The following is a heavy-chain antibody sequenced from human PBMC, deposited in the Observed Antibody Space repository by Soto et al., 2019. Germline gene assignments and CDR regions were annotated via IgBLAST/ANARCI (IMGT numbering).Heavy chain of an antibody. Sequence: GGSLRLSCAASGFTFSSYGMHWVRQTPGKGLEWVAVISYDGSNKYYADSVKGRFTISRDNSKNTLYLQMNSLRAEDTAVYYCAKDSLYSGRFGLFDYWGQGTLVTVSS. J-gene: IGHJ4*02. D-gene: IGHD1-26*01. CDR2: ISYDGSNK. V-gene: IGHV3-30*18. CDR1: GFTFSSYG. CDR3: AKDSLYSGRFGLFDY.